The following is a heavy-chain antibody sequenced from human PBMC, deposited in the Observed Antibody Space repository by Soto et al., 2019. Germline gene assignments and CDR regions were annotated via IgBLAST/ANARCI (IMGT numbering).Heavy chain of an antibody. J-gene: IGHJ4*02. CDR2: ISYDGSSE. V-gene: IGHV3-30-3*01. CDR3: ATSSGYLNYFDY. D-gene: IGHD6-19*01. CDR1: GFSFRTYP. Sequence: QLHLVESGGGVVRPGESLRLSCVDSGFSFRTYPMHWVRQAPGKGLEWVALISYDGSSEAYEESVRDRFTVSRDNSKNTLYLQLNSLRPEDTAVYYCATSSGYLNYFDYWGQGTLVTVSS.